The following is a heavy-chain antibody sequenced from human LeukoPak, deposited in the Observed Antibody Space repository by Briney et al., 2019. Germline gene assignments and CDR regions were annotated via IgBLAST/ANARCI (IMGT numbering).Heavy chain of an antibody. V-gene: IGHV4-61*02. CDR3: ARVSGSYRWYFDY. J-gene: IGHJ4*02. CDR2: IYTSGST. CDR1: GGSLSSGSYY. D-gene: IGHD1-26*01. Sequence: SQTLSLTCTVSGGSLSSGSYYWSWLRQPAGKGLEWIGRIYTSGSTNYNPSLKSRVNISVDTSKNQFSLKLSSGTAAGTAVYYCARVSGSYRWYFDYWGQGTLVTVSS.